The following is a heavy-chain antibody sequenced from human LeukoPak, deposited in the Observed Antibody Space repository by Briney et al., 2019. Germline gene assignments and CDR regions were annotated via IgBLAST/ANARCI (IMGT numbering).Heavy chain of an antibody. D-gene: IGHD3-10*01. Sequence: GGSLRLSCAASGFTFSNYWMSWVRQAPGKGLEWVANIKEDGVEKYYVDSVKGRFAISRDNAKNSVYLQINSLRADDTAVYYCARDESTMVRGEGFDPWGQGTLVTVSS. CDR3: ARDESTMVRGEGFDP. V-gene: IGHV3-7*01. CDR2: IKEDGVEK. CDR1: GFTFSNYW. J-gene: IGHJ5*02.